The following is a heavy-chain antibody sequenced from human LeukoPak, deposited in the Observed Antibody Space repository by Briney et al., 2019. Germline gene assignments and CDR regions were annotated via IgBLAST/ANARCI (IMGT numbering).Heavy chain of an antibody. V-gene: IGHV3-30*02. CDR2: TRFDGSNK. J-gene: IGHJ4*02. CDR1: GFSFSSYG. CDR3: AKDGGTYSFDY. D-gene: IGHD1-26*01. Sequence: PGGSLRLSCAASGFSFSSYGMHWLRQAPGKGLEWVALTRFDGSNKNYADSVKGRFTISRDNSKNTLYLQMNSLRAEDTAVYYCAKDGGTYSFDYWGQGTLVTVSS.